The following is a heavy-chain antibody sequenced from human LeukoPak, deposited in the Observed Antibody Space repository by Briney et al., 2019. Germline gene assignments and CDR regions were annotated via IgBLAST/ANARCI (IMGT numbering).Heavy chain of an antibody. V-gene: IGHV4-4*07. Sequence: SETLSLTCTVSGGSISSHDWTWIRQPAGKGLEWIGRIYISGSPNCNPSLKSRVTMSVDTSKNQFSLKLSSVTAADTAVYYCARVSSSWYQDWYFDRWGRGTLVTVSS. CDR3: ARVSSSWYQDWYFDR. D-gene: IGHD6-13*01. CDR2: IYISGSP. J-gene: IGHJ2*01. CDR1: GGSISSHD.